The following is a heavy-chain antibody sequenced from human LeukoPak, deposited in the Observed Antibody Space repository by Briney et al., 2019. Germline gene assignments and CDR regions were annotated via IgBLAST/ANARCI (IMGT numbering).Heavy chain of an antibody. CDR2: IYHSGST. CDR3: ARWVVVAASFDY. J-gene: IGHJ4*02. V-gene: IGHV4-4*02. Sequence: SETLSLTCTVSGGSISSSNWWSWVRQPPGKGLEWIGEIYHSGSTNYNPSLKSRVTISVDKSKNQFSLKLSSVTAADTAVYYCARWVVVAASFDYWGQGTLVTVSS. D-gene: IGHD2-15*01. CDR1: GGSISSSNW.